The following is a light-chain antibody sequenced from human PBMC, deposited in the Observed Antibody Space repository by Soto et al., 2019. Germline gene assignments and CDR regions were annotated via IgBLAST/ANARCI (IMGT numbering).Light chain of an antibody. CDR3: KQYDSSPRT. V-gene: IGKV1-5*01. CDR1: QSISSW. CDR2: DAY. Sequence: GDRVTITCRASQSISSWLAWYQQKPGKAPKFLIYDAYNLESGVPSRFSGSGSGTEFTLTISRLEPEDFAVYYCKQYDSSPRTFGQGTKVDIK. J-gene: IGKJ1*01.